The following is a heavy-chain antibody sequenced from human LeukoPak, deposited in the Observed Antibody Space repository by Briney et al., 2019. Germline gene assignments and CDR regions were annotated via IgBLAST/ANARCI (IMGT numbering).Heavy chain of an antibody. Sequence: ASVKVSCKASGYTFTRYDINWERQVTGQGLEWMGWMNPNSGNTGYAQKFQGRVTMTRNTSISTAYMELSSLRSEDTAVYYCARETRLGSSSSFPGYYYYGMDVWGQGTTVTVSS. CDR3: ARETRLGSSSSFPGYYYYGMDV. CDR2: MNPNSGNT. D-gene: IGHD6-6*01. J-gene: IGHJ6*02. CDR1: GYTFTRYD. V-gene: IGHV1-8*01.